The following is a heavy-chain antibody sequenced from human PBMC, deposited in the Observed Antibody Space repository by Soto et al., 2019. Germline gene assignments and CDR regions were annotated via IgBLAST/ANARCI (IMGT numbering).Heavy chain of an antibody. D-gene: IGHD4-17*01. J-gene: IGHJ5*02. CDR2: INHSGST. CDR3: ARGRKEVTTHGSSVGWFDP. V-gene: IGHV4-34*01. Sequence: QVQLQQWGAGLLTPSETLSLTCAVYGGSFSGYYWSWIRQPPWKGLEWIGEINHSGSTNYNPSLKSRVTISVNTSKNQLSRKSSSGTAADTAVYYCARGRKEVTTHGSSVGWFDPWGQGTLVTVSS. CDR1: GGSFSGYY.